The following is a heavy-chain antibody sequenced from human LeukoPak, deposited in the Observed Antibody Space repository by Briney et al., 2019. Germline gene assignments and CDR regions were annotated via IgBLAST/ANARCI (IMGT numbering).Heavy chain of an antibody. Sequence: ASVTVSCKASGYTFTSYGISWVRQAPGQGLEWMGWISAYNGNTNYAQKLQGRVTMTTDTSTSTAYMELRSLRSDDTAVYYCARENDSNGYYYPDYWGQGTLVTVSS. D-gene: IGHD3-22*01. CDR3: ARENDSNGYYYPDY. V-gene: IGHV1-18*01. J-gene: IGHJ4*02. CDR2: ISAYNGNT. CDR1: GYTFTSYG.